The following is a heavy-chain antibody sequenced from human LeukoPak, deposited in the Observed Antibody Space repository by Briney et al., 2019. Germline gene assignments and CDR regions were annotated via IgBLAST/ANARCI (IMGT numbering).Heavy chain of an antibody. CDR1: GYTFTNYG. V-gene: IGHV1-18*01. J-gene: IGHJ4*02. CDR3: ARGFLESDVMDIVVVPAAMGY. Sequence: ASVKVSCKASGYTFTNYGISWVRQAPGQGLEWMGWISGYNDDTRHAQKVQGRVTITTDESTSTAYMELRSLRSEDTAVYYCARGFLESDVMDIVVVPAAMGYWGQGTLVTVSS. D-gene: IGHD2-2*03. CDR2: ISGYNDDT.